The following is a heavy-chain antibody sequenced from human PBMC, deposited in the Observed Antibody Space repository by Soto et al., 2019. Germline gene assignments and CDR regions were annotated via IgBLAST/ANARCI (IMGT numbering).Heavy chain of an antibody. CDR1: GGSISSYY. CDR2: IYYSGST. Sequence: NPSETLSLTCTVSGGSISSYYWSWIRQPPGKGLEWIGYIYYSGSTNYNPSLKSRVTISVDTSKNQFSLKLSSVTAADTAVYYCARHSSSSIPFYYYYYMDVWGKGTTVTVSS. D-gene: IGHD6-6*01. V-gene: IGHV4-59*08. CDR3: ARHSSSSIPFYYYYYMDV. J-gene: IGHJ6*03.